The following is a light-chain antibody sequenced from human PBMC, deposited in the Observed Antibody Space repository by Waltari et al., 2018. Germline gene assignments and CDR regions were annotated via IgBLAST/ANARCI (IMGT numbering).Light chain of an antibody. Sequence: QSALTQPASVSGSPGQSITISCTGTHSNVGAYHYVSWYQQHPGKAPKLMIYEVSNRPSGISNRFSGSKSGNTASLTISGLQAEDEADYYCSSYTSSSTRVFGAGTKVTVL. CDR3: SSYTSSSTRV. CDR1: HSNVGAYHY. J-gene: IGLJ1*01. CDR2: EVS. V-gene: IGLV2-14*01.